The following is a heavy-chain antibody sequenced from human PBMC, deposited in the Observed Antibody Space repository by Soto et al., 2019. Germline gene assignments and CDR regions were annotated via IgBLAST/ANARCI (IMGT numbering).Heavy chain of an antibody. D-gene: IGHD2-2*01. Sequence: EVQLVESGGGLVQPGGSLSLSCAASGFTFSHNWMHWVRQVPGKGLVWVSRINSDGTDTIYADSVKGRFTISRDNAKSTLYLQMNSLRVDDTALYYCTRGGNIVPAAQASWGQGTLVIVSS. V-gene: IGHV3-74*01. J-gene: IGHJ4*02. CDR1: GFTFSHNW. CDR3: TRGGNIVPAAQAS. CDR2: INSDGTDT.